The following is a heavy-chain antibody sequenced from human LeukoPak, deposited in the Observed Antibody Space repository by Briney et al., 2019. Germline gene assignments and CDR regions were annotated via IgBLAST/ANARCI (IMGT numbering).Heavy chain of an antibody. CDR1: GFTFDDYA. V-gene: IGHV3-9*01. J-gene: IGHJ4*02. D-gene: IGHD3-10*01. Sequence: GGSLRLSCAASGFTFDDYAMHWVRQAPGKGLEWVSGIRWNSGSIGYADSVKGRFTISRDNAKNSLYLQMNSLRAEDTALYYCAKEPGEFGEPWGQGTLVTVSS. CDR3: AKEPGEFGEP. CDR2: IRWNSGSI.